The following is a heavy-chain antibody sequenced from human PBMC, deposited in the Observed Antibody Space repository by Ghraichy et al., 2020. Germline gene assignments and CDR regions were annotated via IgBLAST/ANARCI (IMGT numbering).Heavy chain of an antibody. V-gene: IGHV3-33*01. Sequence: GGSLRLSCAASGFTFSSYGMHWVRQAPGKGLEWVAVIWYDGSNKYYADSVKGRFTISRDNSKNTLYLQMNSLRAEDTAVYYCARDSKQLRLGELSLYGSGVDHWGQGTLVTVSS. J-gene: IGHJ4*02. CDR3: ARDSKQLRLGELSLYGSGVDH. CDR2: IWYDGSNK. CDR1: GFTFSSYG. D-gene: IGHD3-16*02.